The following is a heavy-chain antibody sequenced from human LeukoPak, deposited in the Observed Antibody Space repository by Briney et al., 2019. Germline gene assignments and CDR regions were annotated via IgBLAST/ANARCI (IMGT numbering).Heavy chain of an antibody. CDR1: GGSISSSNW. V-gene: IGHV4-4*02. J-gene: IGHJ4*02. CDR3: ARDQYYYDSSGYQNFDY. Sequence: PSETLSLTCAVSGGSISSSNWWSWVRQPPGKGLEWIGEIYHSGSTNYNPSFKSRVTISVDTSKNQFSLKLSSVTAADTAVYYCARDQYYYDSSGYQNFDYWGQGTLVTVSS. CDR2: IYHSGST. D-gene: IGHD3-22*01.